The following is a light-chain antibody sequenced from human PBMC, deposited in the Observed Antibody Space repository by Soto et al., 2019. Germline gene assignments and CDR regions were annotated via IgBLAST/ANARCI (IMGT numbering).Light chain of an antibody. J-gene: IGLJ1*01. CDR3: CAYTSTSALYV. CDR1: SHDIGGYKY. V-gene: IGLV2-14*01. Sequence: QSVLTQPASVSGPPGQSITISCTVTSHDIGGYKYVSWYQQHPGKAPKLMIYEVNNRPSGVSDRFSGSKSGNTASLTISGLQTEDEADYYCCAYTSTSALYVFGTGTKVTVL. CDR2: EVN.